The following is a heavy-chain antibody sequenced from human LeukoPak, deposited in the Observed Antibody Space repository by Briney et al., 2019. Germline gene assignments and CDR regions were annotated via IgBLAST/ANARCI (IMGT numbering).Heavy chain of an antibody. CDR2: IYYSGST. CDR3: ARDKAVAGIRAFDI. J-gene: IGHJ3*02. D-gene: IGHD6-19*01. V-gene: IGHV4-30-4*01. Sequence: SETLSLTCTVSGGSISSGDYYWSWIRQPPGKGLEWIGYIYYSGSTYYNPSLKSRVTISVDTSKNQFSLKLSSVTAADTAVYYCARDKAVAGIRAFDIWGQGTMVTVSS. CDR1: GGSISSGDYY.